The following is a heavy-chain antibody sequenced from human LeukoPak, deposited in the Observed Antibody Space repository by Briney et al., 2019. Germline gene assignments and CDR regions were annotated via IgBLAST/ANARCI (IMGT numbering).Heavy chain of an antibody. CDR3: ARDFSAQVPVTIHDNWFDP. Sequence: GGSLRLSCAASGFTFRSYSMSWLRQAPGKGPEWVANIRQDGSEKYYMDSVKGRFTIPRDNAKKSLYLQMNSLRADDTAMYYCARDFSAQVPVTIHDNWFDPWGQGTLVIVSS. CDR2: IRQDGSEK. CDR1: GFTFRSYS. D-gene: IGHD2-2*01. J-gene: IGHJ5*02. V-gene: IGHV3-7*01.